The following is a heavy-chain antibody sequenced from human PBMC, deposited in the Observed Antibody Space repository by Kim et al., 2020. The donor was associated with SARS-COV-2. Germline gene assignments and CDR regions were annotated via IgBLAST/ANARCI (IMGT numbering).Heavy chain of an antibody. J-gene: IGHJ6*02. V-gene: IGHV3-23*01. D-gene: IGHD2-15*01. Sequence: GGSLRLSCAASGFTFSSYAMSWVRQAPGKGLEWVSAISGSGGSTYYADSVKGRFTISRDNSKNTLYLQMNSLRAEDTAVYYCAKVGSQPLKLLYHYYYGMDVWGQGTTVTVSS. CDR1: GFTFSSYA. CDR3: AKVGSQPLKLLYHYYYGMDV. CDR2: ISGSGGST.